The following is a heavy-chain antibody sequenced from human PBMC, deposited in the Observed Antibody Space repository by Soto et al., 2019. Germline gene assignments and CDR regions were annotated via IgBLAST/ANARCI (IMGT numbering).Heavy chain of an antibody. CDR3: AKDISRGPTKNYDFWSGPDY. CDR2: ISWDGSNR. CDR1: GFPFDEYA. D-gene: IGHD3-3*01. Sequence: GGSMGLSCASSGFPFDEYAMHWVRQAPGKGLAWVSLISWDGSNRYYADSVKGRFTISRDNSKYSLYLQMNSLRAEDTALYYCAKDISRGPTKNYDFWSGPDYWGQGTLVTVSS. J-gene: IGHJ4*02. V-gene: IGHV3-43D*04.